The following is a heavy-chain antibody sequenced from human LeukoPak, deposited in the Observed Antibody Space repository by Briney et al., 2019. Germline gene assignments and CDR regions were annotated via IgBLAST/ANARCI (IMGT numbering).Heavy chain of an antibody. V-gene: IGHV4-34*01. Sequence: SETLSVTCAVYGGSFSGYYWSWIRQPPGKGLEWIGEINHSGSTNYNPSLKSRVTISVDTSKNQFSLKLSSVTAADTAVYYCARGLWMVPFDYWGQGTLVTASS. CDR2: INHSGST. CDR1: GGSFSGYY. CDR3: ARGLWMVPFDY. J-gene: IGHJ4*02. D-gene: IGHD3-10*01.